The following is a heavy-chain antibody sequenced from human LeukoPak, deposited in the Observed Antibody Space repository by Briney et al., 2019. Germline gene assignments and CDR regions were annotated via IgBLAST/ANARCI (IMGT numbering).Heavy chain of an antibody. Sequence: GRSLRLSCAASGFTFSSYGMHWVRQAPGKGLEWVAVIWYDGSNKYYADSVKGRFTISRDNSKNTLYLQMNSLRAEDTAVYYCARDRVDYYYYYGMDVWGQGTTVTASS. CDR2: IWYDGSNK. CDR1: GFTFSSYG. J-gene: IGHJ6*02. D-gene: IGHD3-10*01. V-gene: IGHV3-33*01. CDR3: ARDRVDYYYYYGMDV.